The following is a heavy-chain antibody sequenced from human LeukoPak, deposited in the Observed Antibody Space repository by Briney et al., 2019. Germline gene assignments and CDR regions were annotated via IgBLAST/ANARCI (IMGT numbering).Heavy chain of an antibody. Sequence: PSETLSLTCAVYGGSFSGYYWSWIRQPPGKGLEWIGEINHSGSINYNPSLKSRVTMSVDTTKNQFSLKLSSVIAADTAVYYCARHYGPWGQGTLVTVSS. V-gene: IGHV4-34*01. CDR1: GGSFSGYY. J-gene: IGHJ5*02. D-gene: IGHD3-16*01. CDR2: INHSGSI. CDR3: ARHYGP.